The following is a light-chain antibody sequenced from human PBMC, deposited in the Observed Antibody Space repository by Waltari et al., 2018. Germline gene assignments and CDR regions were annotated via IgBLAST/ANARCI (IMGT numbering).Light chain of an antibody. CDR2: WAS. CDR3: QQYYRTPPT. V-gene: IGKV4-1*01. J-gene: IGKJ2*01. Sequence: DIVMTQSPDSLAVSLGERATINCKYSRTVLYSSNNKNFLAWYQQKAGQPPKLLINWASTREFGVPDRFSGSGSGTDFTLTISSLQAEDVAVYYCQQYYRTPPTFGQGTKLEIK. CDR1: RTVLYSSNNKNF.